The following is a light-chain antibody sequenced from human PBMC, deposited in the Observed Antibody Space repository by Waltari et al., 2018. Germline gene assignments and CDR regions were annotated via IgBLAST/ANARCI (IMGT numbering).Light chain of an antibody. Sequence: GDTVTIACQASQGIGSNLNRYQQKSGKAPKVLIYRASSVQSGIPSRFSGSGSGTDFTLTISSLQPEDFATYYCQQGYSSPFTFGPGTKLDIK. CDR1: QGIGSN. V-gene: IGKV1-39*01. J-gene: IGKJ3*01. CDR3: QQGYSSPFT. CDR2: RAS.